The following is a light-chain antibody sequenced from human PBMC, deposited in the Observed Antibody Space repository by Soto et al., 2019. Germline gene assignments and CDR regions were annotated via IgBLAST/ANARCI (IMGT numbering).Light chain of an antibody. CDR2: ATS. CDR1: QSISAN. V-gene: IGKV1-39*01. CDR3: QQSYAIPLT. J-gene: IGKJ4*01. Sequence: DIQMTQSPSSLSASVGDRVSITYRASQSISANLNWFQQKPGRAPNLLIYATSTLQSGVPSRFSGTRSGTDFTLTISTLQPEDSAIYYCQQSYAIPLTFGGGTKVDIK.